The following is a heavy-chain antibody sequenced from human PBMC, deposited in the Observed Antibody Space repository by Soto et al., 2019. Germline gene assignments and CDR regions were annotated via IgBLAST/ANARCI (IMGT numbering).Heavy chain of an antibody. Sequence: GGSLRLSCAASGFTFSIYAISWVRQIPGKGLEWVSTISGNGGTSYADFVRGRFTISRDNSKNTLYLQMNSLRVDDTAIYYCAKEAPGSGWLSDYWGQGTLVTVYS. CDR3: AKEAPGSGWLSDY. V-gene: IGHV3-23*01. CDR2: ISGNGGT. CDR1: GFTFSIYA. J-gene: IGHJ4*02. D-gene: IGHD3-22*01.